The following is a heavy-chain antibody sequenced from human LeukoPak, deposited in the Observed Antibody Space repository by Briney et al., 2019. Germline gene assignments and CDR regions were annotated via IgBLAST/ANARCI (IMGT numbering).Heavy chain of an antibody. J-gene: IGHJ4*02. V-gene: IGHV3-23*01. CDR2: ISGSGGST. CDR3: AKKYDFWSGYYRY. D-gene: IGHD3-3*01. CDR1: GYTFTSYG. Sequence: SCKASGYTFTSYGISWVRQAPGKGLERVSAISGSGGSTYYADSVKGRFTISRDNSKNTLYLQMNSLRAEDTAVYYCAKKYDFWSGYYRYWGQGTLVTVSS.